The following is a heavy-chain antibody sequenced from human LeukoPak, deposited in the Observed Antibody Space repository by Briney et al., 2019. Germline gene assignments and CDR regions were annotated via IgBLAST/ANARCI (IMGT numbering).Heavy chain of an antibody. CDR2: IFPSGGEI. Sequence: GGSLRLSCEASGFTFSTFAMIWVRQPPGKGLEWVSSIFPSGGEIHYADSVRGRFTISRDNSKNTLYLQMNSLRAEDTAVYYCARHGANYYYYYMDVWGKGTTVTVSS. V-gene: IGHV3-23*01. D-gene: IGHD3-16*01. CDR1: GFTFSTFA. J-gene: IGHJ6*03. CDR3: ARHGANYYYYYMDV.